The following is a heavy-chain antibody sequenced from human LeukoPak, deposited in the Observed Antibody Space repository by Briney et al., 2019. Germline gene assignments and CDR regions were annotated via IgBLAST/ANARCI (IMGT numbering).Heavy chain of an antibody. D-gene: IGHD6-19*01. J-gene: IGHJ4*02. CDR2: ITPGGGST. Sequence: ASVKVSCKASGFTFTSYYMHWVRQAPGQGLEWMGIITPGGGSTTYAQKFQGRVTMTRDTSTSTVYMDLSSLRSEDTAVYYCARGEAIGVAGTSFDYWGQGTPVTVSS. CDR3: ARGEAIGVAGTSFDY. CDR1: GFTFTSYY. V-gene: IGHV1-46*01.